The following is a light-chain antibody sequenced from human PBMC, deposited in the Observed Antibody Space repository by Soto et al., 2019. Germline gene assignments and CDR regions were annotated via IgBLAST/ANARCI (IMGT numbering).Light chain of an antibody. V-gene: IGLV2-14*03. J-gene: IGLJ1*01. Sequence: QSALTQPASVSGSPGQSITISCTGTSSDVGGYNYVSWYQHHPGKAPKRIIQDVSYRPSGVSNRFSGSKSGNTASLTISGLQAEDEADYYCSSYTSSNTLYVFGTGTKLTVL. CDR3: SSYTSSNTLYV. CDR2: DVS. CDR1: SSDVGGYNY.